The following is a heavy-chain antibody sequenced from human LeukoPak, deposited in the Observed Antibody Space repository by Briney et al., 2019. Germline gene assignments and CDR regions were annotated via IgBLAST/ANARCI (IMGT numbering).Heavy chain of an antibody. V-gene: IGHV5-10-1*01. CDR3: ARLIYYDTSGHYFDVDY. J-gene: IGHJ4*02. CDR2: IDPSDSYT. CDR1: GYRFTSYW. Sequence: GESLQISCKGSGYRFTSYWISWVRRMPGKGLEWMGRIDPSDSYTKYSPSFQGHVTISADESISTAYLQWSSLKASDTAMYFCARLIYYDTSGHYFDVDYWGQGTLVTVSS. D-gene: IGHD3-22*01.